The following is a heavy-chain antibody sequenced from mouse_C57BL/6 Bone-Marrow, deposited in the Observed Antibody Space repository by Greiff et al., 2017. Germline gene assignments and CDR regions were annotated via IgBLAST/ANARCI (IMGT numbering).Heavy chain of an antibody. CDR3: ARQHGNHPYAMDY. CDR2: IRSDGST. J-gene: IGHJ4*01. CDR1: GFSLTSYG. V-gene: IGHV2-6-1*01. Sequence: VQLVQSGPGLVAPSQSVSITCTVSGFSLTSYGVHWVRQPPGQGLEWLVVIRSDGSTTYNSAIKYRLSISKDNSKSHVFLKMSSSQTDDTAMYYCARQHGNHPYAMDYWGQGTSVTVSS. D-gene: IGHD1-1*01.